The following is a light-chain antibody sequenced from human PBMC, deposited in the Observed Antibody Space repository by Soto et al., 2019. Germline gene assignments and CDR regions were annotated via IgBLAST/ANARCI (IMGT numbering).Light chain of an antibody. CDR2: GNT. CDR1: SSNIGAGYD. V-gene: IGLV1-40*01. CDR3: QSYDSSLTVV. Sequence: QSVLTQPPSVSGAPGQRVTISCNGSSSNIGAGYDVHWYQQFPGTTPKFLIYGNTNRPSGVPDRFSASKSGTSASLDITGHQAEDEAEYFCQSYDSSLTVVFGGGPKLTVL. J-gene: IGLJ2*01.